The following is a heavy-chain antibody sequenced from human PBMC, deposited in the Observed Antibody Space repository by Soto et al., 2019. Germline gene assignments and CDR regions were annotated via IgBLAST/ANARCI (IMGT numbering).Heavy chain of an antibody. Sequence: PGGSLRLSCAASGFTFSSYAMHWVRQAPGKGLEWVAVISYDGSNKYYADSVKGRFTISRDNSKNTLYLQMNSLRAEDTAVYYCARASAHVTTHAFDIWGQGTMVTVSS. CDR1: GFTFSSYA. J-gene: IGHJ3*02. CDR3: ARASAHVTTHAFDI. D-gene: IGHD4-17*01. CDR2: ISYDGSNK. V-gene: IGHV3-30-3*01.